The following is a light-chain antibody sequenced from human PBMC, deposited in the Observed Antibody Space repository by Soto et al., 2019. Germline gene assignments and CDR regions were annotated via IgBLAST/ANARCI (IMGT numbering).Light chain of an antibody. CDR3: KQYGSSPWT. CDR1: QSVSSSY. Sequence: EIVLTQSPGTLSLSPGERATLSCRASQSVSSSYLAWYQQKPGQAPRPLIYGASSRAIGIPDRFSGSGSGTNFTLTVSRLEPEGVAVYYCKQYGSSPWTFGQGTKVEIK. CDR2: GAS. V-gene: IGKV3-20*01. J-gene: IGKJ1*01.